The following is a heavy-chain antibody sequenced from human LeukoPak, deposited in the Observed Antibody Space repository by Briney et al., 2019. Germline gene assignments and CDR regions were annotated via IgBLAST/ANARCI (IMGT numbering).Heavy chain of an antibody. CDR3: ARLPRRMVRGVIKYWYFDL. V-gene: IGHV4-34*01. D-gene: IGHD3-10*01. CDR2: ISHSGST. Sequence: PSETRSLTCAVYGGSFSGYYWSWIRQPPGKGLEWIGEISHSGSTNYNPSLKSRVTISVDTSKNQFSLKLSSVTAADTAVYYCARLPRRMVRGVIKYWYFDLWGRGTLVTVSS. CDR1: GGSFSGYY. J-gene: IGHJ2*01.